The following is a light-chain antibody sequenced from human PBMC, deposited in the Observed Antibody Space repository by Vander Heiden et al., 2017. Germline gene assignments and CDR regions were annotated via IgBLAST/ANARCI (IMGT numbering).Light chain of an antibody. CDR1: QGLVFSDGGTY. CDR2: QIS. Sequence: DVVMTQSPLSLSVTLGQSASISCRSSQGLVFSDGGTYLNWFHQRPGQSPRRLIYQISKRDSGVPDRFSGTGSGTDFTLKISRVEAQDVGVFYCMQGTHWPWTFGQGTRVEI. J-gene: IGKJ1*01. V-gene: IGKV2-30*01. CDR3: MQGTHWPWT.